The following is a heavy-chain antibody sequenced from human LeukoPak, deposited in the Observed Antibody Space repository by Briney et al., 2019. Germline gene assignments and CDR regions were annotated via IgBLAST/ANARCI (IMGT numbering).Heavy chain of an antibody. CDR2: IIPIFGTA. V-gene: IGHV1-69*13. CDR1: GGTFSSYA. CDR3: ARDRNLYYYDSSGYLI. J-gene: IGHJ3*02. Sequence: SVKVSCKASGGTFSSYAISWVRQAPGQGLEWMGGIIPIFGTANYAQKFQGRVTITADESTSTAYMELSSLRSEDTAVYYCARDRNLYYYDSSGYLIWGQGTMVTVSS. D-gene: IGHD3-22*01.